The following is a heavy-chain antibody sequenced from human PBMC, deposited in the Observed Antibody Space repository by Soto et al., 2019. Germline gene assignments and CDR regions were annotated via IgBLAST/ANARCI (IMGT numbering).Heavy chain of an antibody. CDR2: IKGDGGEK. CDR1: KFNFGGYW. V-gene: IGHV3-7*01. CDR3: ARSNAFDV. J-gene: IGHJ3*01. Sequence: GGSLRLSCVASKFNFGGYWMSWVRQAPGKGLEWVANIKGDGGEKDYVDSVKGRFTISRDNAKNSLYLQMNSLRAEDTAVYYCARSNAFDVWGQGTMVTVSS.